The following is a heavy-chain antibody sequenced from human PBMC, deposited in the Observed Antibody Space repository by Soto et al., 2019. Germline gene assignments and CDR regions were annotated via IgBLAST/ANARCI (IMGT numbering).Heavy chain of an antibody. Sequence: GGSLRLSCAAPGFTFSDYFMTWIRQAPGKGLERISYISTSASTISYADSVKGRFTISRDNAKNSLYLQMNSLRAEDTAVYYCARGKRYFDYWGQGTLVTVSS. CDR2: ISTSASTI. J-gene: IGHJ4*02. CDR1: GFTFSDYF. CDR3: ARGKRYFDY. D-gene: IGHD6-25*01. V-gene: IGHV3-11*01.